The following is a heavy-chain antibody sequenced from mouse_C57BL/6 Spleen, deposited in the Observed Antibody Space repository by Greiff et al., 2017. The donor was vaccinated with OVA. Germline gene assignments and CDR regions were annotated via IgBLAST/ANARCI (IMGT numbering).Heavy chain of an antibody. CDR1: GYTFTSYW. Sequence: QVQLQQPGAELVRPGTSVKLSCKASGYTFTSYWMHWVKQRPGHGLEWIGVIDPSDSYTNYNQKFKGKATLTVDTSSSTAYMQISSLTSEDSAVYYCARTRYYYAMDYWGQGTSVTVSS. J-gene: IGHJ4*01. D-gene: IGHD1-1*01. V-gene: IGHV1-59*01. CDR3: ARTRYYYAMDY. CDR2: IDPSDSYT.